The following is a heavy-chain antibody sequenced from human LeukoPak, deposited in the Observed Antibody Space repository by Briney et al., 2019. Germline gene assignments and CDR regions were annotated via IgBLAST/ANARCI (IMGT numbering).Heavy chain of an antibody. V-gene: IGHV4-59*08. D-gene: IGHD6-19*01. J-gene: IGHJ4*02. Sequence: SETLSLTCTVSGGSISSYYWSWIRQPPGKGLEWIGYIYYSGSTNYNPSLKSRVTISVDTSKNQFSLKLSSVTAADTAVYYCARHIKDSGGWYDYWGQGTLVTVSS. CDR1: GGSISSYY. CDR2: IYYSGST. CDR3: ARHIKDSGGWYDY.